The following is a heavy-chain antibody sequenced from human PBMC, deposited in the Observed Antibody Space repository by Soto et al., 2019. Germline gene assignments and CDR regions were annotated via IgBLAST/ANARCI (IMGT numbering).Heavy chain of an antibody. V-gene: IGHV4-30-4*01. CDR2: IYYSGNT. D-gene: IGHD3-16*01. J-gene: IGHJ4*02. CDR1: GGSTSSDNY. CDR3: AREGGESSDGLYYFDS. Sequence: KPSETLSLTCTVSGGSTSSDNYWSWIRQPPGKGLEWIGHIYYSGNTDYNPSLKSRLAMSIDTSKNQFSLKLSSVTAADTTVYFCAREGGESSDGLYYFDSWGQGSLVTVSS.